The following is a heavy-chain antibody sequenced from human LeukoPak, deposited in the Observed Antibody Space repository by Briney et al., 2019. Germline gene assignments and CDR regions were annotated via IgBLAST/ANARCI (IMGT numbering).Heavy chain of an antibody. CDR3: ARAGYFDWLPMIGQAFDI. V-gene: IGHV1-69*04. Sequence: ASVKVSCKASGGTFSSYAISWVRQAPGQGLEWMGRIIPILGIANYAQKFQGRVTITADKSTSTAYMELSSLRSEDTAVYYCARAGYFDWLPMIGQAFDIWGQGTMVTVSS. CDR2: IIPILGIA. D-gene: IGHD3-9*01. CDR1: GGTFSSYA. J-gene: IGHJ3*02.